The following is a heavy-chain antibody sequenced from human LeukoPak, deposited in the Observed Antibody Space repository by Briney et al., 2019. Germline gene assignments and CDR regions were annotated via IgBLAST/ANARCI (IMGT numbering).Heavy chain of an antibody. CDR2: IIPIFGTA. J-gene: IGHJ4*02. CDR1: GGTFSSYA. V-gene: IGHV1-69*13. CDR3: ARDHFNSITKVRGLTFDC. D-gene: IGHD3-10*01. Sequence: ASVKVSCKASGGTFSSYAISWVRQAPGQGLEWMGGIIPIFGTANYAQKFQGRVTITADESTSTAYMELSSLRSDDTAVYYCARDHFNSITKVRGLTFDCWGQGTLVTVSS.